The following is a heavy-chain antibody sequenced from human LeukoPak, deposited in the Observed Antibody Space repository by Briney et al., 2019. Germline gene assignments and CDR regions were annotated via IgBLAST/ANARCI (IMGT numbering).Heavy chain of an antibody. CDR2: ISNSGSNI. Sequence: GGSLRLSCAASGFTFSDYYMNWIRQAPGNGLEWVSHISNSGSNIYYADSVKGRFTISRDNAKNSLYLQMNSLRAEDTAVYYCASAASSGWWFFDYWGQGTLVTVSS. D-gene: IGHD6-19*01. CDR1: GFTFSDYY. CDR3: ASAASSGWWFFDY. J-gene: IGHJ4*02. V-gene: IGHV3-11*01.